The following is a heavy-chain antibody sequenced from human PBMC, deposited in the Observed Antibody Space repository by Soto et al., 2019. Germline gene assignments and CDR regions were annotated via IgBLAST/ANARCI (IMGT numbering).Heavy chain of an antibody. CDR2: ISYDGSNK. CDR3: ARDFYCSGGSCYSGWFDP. V-gene: IGHV3-30-3*01. D-gene: IGHD2-15*01. J-gene: IGHJ5*02. CDR1: GFTFSSYA. Sequence: GGSLRLSCAASGFTFSSYAMHWVRQAPGKGLEWVAVISYDGSNKYYADSVKGRFTISRDNSKNTLYLQMNSLRAEDTAVYYCARDFYCSGGSCYSGWFDPWGQGTLVTVSS.